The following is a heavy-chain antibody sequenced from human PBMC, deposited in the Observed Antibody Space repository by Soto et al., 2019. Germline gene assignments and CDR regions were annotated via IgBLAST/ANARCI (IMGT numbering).Heavy chain of an antibody. J-gene: IGHJ6*02. V-gene: IGHV4-30-2*01. Sequence: SETLSLTCAVSGGSISSGGYSWSWIRQPPGKGLEWIGYIYHSGSTYYNPSLKSRVTISVDTSKNQFSLKLSSVTAADTAVYYCARARPERWLQLFSGMDVWGQGTTVTVSS. CDR3: ARARPERWLQLFSGMDV. CDR1: GGSISSGGYS. D-gene: IGHD5-12*01. CDR2: IYHSGST.